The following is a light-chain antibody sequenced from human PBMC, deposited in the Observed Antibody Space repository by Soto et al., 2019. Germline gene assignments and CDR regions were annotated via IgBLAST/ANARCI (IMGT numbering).Light chain of an antibody. CDR1: SSNIGAGYD. CDR2: GNS. J-gene: IGLJ1*01. CDR3: QSYDSSLSGYV. V-gene: IGLV1-40*01. Sequence: QSVLTQPPSVSGAPGQRVTISCTGSSSNIGAGYDVHWYQQLPGTAPKLLIHGNSNRPSGVPDRFSGSKSGTSASLAITGLQAEDEADYYCQSYDSSLSGYVFGTGTKLTLL.